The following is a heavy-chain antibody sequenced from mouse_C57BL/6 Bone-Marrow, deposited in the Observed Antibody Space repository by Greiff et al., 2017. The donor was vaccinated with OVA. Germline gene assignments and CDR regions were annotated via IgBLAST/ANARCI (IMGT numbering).Heavy chain of an antibody. CDR1: GYTFTSYW. V-gene: IGHV1-74*01. J-gene: IGHJ3*01. Sequence: QVQLQQPGAELVKPGASVKVSCKASGYTFTSYWMHWVKQRPGQGLEWIGRIHPSDSDTNYNQKFKGKATLTVDKSSSTAYMHLSSLTSEDSAVYYCAIAYYDTCFAYWGQGTLITVSA. CDR3: AIAYYDTCFAY. CDR2: IHPSDSDT. D-gene: IGHD2-4*01.